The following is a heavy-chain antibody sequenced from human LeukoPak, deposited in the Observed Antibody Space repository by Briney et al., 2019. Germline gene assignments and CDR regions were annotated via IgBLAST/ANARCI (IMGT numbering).Heavy chain of an antibody. CDR1: GGTFSSYA. Sequence: SVKVSCKASGGTFSSYAINWVRQAPGQGLEWMGGIIPIFGTANYAQKFQDRVTITADESTRTAYMELSSLRSEDTAIYYCASRLYCSNTRCRNFPFAYWGQGTLVTVSS. V-gene: IGHV1-69*01. CDR3: ASRLYCSNTRCRNFPFAY. CDR2: IIPIFGTA. D-gene: IGHD2-2*01. J-gene: IGHJ4*02.